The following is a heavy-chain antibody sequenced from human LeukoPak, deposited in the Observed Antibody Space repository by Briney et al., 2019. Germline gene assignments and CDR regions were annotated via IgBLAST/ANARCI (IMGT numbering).Heavy chain of an antibody. D-gene: IGHD6-13*01. V-gene: IGHV5-51*01. Sequence: GESLKISCKGSGYSFTSYWSGGVGQMPGKGLEGMGIIYPGDSDTRYSPSCQGQATISAHKSISPAYLQWGSLTASDTAMYYCARLSSSWYRPSYYYSYMDVWGKGTTVTVSS. J-gene: IGHJ6*03. CDR2: IYPGDSDT. CDR3: ARLSSSWYRPSYYYSYMDV. CDR1: GYSFTSYW.